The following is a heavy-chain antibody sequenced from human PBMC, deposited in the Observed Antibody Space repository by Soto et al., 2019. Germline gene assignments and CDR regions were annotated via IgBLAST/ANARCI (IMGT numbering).Heavy chain of an antibody. Sequence: SETLSLTCTVSGGSISSGGYYWSWIRQHPGKGLEWIGYIYYSGSTYYNPALKSRVTISVDTSKDQFSLKLSSVTAADTAVYYWARASMVRGVIEGYNGFDPWGQGTLVTVSS. V-gene: IGHV4-31*03. CDR1: GGSISSGGYY. CDR2: IYYSGST. J-gene: IGHJ5*02. D-gene: IGHD3-10*01. CDR3: ARASMVRGVIEGYNGFDP.